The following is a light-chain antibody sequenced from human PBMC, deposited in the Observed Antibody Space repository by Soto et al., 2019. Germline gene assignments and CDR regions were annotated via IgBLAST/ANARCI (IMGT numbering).Light chain of an antibody. V-gene: IGKV1-5*01. CDR2: DAS. CDR1: QSISSW. CDR3: QQYNRGS. Sequence: GDRVTITCRASQSISSWLAWYQQKPGKAPKLLIYDASSLESGVPSRFSGSGSGTEFTLTISSLQPDDFATYYCQQYNRGSFGAGTKVEIK. J-gene: IGKJ1*01.